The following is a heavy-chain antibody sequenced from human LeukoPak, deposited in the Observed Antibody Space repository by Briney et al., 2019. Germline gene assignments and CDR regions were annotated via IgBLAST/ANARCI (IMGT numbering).Heavy chain of an antibody. CDR2: ISGSGGRT. J-gene: IGHJ6*03. CDR1: GFTFSSYA. CDR3: AKMGTSFYDGLWFGELLTNMDV. V-gene: IGHV3-23*01. D-gene: IGHD3-10*01. Sequence: GGSLRLSCAASGFTFSSYAMSWVRQAPGKGLEWVSAISGSGGRTYYADSVKGRFTISRDNSKNTLYLQMNSLRAEDTAVYYCAKMGTSFYDGLWFGELLTNMDVWGKGTTVTVSS.